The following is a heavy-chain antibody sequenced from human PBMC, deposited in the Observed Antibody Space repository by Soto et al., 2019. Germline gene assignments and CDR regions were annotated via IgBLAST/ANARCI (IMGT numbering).Heavy chain of an antibody. CDR1: GFTFGDYA. V-gene: IGHV3-49*03. J-gene: IGHJ4*02. Sequence: EVQLVESGGGLVQPGRSLRLSCTASGFTFGDYAMSWFRQAPGKGLEWVGFIRSKAYGGTTEYAASVKVRFTTSRDDSKSIAYLQMNSLKTEDTAVYYCTRDKGVRYDYGDYYYFYCWGQGTLDTVS. CDR3: TRDKGVRYDYGDYYYFYC. CDR2: IRSKAYGGTT. D-gene: IGHD4-17*01.